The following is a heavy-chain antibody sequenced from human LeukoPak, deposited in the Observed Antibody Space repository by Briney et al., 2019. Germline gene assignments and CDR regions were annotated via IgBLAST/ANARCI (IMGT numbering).Heavy chain of an antibody. V-gene: IGHV3-23*01. CDR1: GFTFSSYG. CDR3: AKDTRCSGGSCYSDY. CDR2: ISGSGGST. D-gene: IGHD2-15*01. Sequence: GGSLRLSCAASGFTFSSYGMSWVRQAPGKGLEWVSAISGSGGSTYYADSVKGRFTISRDNSKNTLYLQMNSLRAEDTAVYYCAKDTRCSGGSCYSDYWGQGTLVTVSS. J-gene: IGHJ4*02.